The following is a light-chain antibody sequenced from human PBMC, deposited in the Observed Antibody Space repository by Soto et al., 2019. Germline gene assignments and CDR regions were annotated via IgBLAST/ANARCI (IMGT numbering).Light chain of an antibody. CDR2: EVS. CDR1: SSDVGNYNY. V-gene: IGLV2-8*01. CDR3: GSYAGGSNYL. J-gene: IGLJ1*01. Sequence: QSVLTQPPSASGSPGQSVTISCTGASSDVGNYNYVSWYQQHPGKAPKLMIYEVSKRPSGVPDRFSGSKSGNTASLTVSGLQAEDEADYYCGSYAGGSNYLLGTGTKVTVL.